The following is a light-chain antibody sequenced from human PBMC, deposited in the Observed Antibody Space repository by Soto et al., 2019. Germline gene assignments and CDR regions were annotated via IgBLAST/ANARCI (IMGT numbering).Light chain of an antibody. V-gene: IGKV3-20*01. CDR1: QSVTYN. CDR3: HQYDSWT. J-gene: IGKJ1*01. CDR2: GAS. Sequence: ETMLAQSPATLSASPGERVTLSCRATQSVTYNLAWYQQKPGQAPRLLIYGASSRATGIPDRFSGSGSGTDFTLTISRLEPEDFAVYYCHQYDSWTFGQGTKVDIK.